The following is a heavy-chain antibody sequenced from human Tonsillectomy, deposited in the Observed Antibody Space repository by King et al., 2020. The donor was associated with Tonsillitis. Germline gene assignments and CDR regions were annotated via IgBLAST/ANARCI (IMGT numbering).Heavy chain of an antibody. Sequence: VQLVESGGRVVRPGGSLRLSCAASGFTFEDYGMSWVRQAPGKGLEWVSGSNWNDASTGYPDSVKGRFTISRDNAKNSLYLQMNSLRLEDTALYYCARRVAGSLNWYFDVWGRGTLVTVSS. CDR3: ARRVAGSLNWYFDV. CDR2: SNWNDAST. J-gene: IGHJ2*01. D-gene: IGHD6-19*01. V-gene: IGHV3-20*04. CDR1: GFTFEDYG.